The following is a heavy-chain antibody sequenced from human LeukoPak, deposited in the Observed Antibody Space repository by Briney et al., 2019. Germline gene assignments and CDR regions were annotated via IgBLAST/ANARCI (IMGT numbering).Heavy chain of an antibody. Sequence: SEALSLTCTVSGGSISSYYWSWIRQPPGKGLEWIGYSYYSGSTNYNPSLKSRVTISVDTSKNQFSLKLSSVTAADTAVYYCARDSHYYDSSGTFQGRAFDIWGQGTMVTVSS. CDR3: ARDSHYYDSSGTFQGRAFDI. J-gene: IGHJ3*02. D-gene: IGHD3-22*01. CDR1: GGSISSYY. V-gene: IGHV4-59*01. CDR2: SYYSGST.